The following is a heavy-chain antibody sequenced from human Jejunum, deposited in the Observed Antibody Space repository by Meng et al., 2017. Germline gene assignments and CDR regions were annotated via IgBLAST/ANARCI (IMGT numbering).Heavy chain of an antibody. V-gene: IGHV1-2*06. Sequence: QVQMEQSGAEAGKPGASVKVSCRASGYTLNGFYMHWVRQAPGQGLEWMGRINTNTGGTNYAQNFKGSITLTRDTSTVYMEVNRLRSDDAAMYYCAGRSYNYDDYFDFWGRGTLVTVS. CDR3: AGRSYNYDDYFDF. CDR2: INTNTGGT. CDR1: GYTLNGFY. D-gene: IGHD5-24*01. J-gene: IGHJ4*02.